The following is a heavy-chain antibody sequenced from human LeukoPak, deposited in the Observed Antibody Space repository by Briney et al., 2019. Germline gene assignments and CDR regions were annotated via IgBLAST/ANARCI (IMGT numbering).Heavy chain of an antibody. CDR2: ISSSSSYI. CDR1: GFTFSSYS. D-gene: IGHD5-24*01. V-gene: IGHV3-21*01. Sequence: GGSLRLSCAASGFTFSSYSMNWVRQAPGKGLEWVSSISSSSSYIYYADSVKGRFTISRDNAKNSLYLQMNSLRAEDTAVYYCASNDGYNPPRGYWGQGTLVTVSS. J-gene: IGHJ4*02. CDR3: ASNDGYNPPRGY.